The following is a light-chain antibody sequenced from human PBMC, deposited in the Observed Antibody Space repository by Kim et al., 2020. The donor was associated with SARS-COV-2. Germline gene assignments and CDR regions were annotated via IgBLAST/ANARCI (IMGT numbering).Light chain of an antibody. J-gene: IGKJ2*01. CDR3: QQYGSCTSYT. CDR2: GAS. V-gene: IGKV3-20*01. CDR1: QSVSSNF. Sequence: EIVLTQSPATLSLSAGERATLSCRASQSVSSNFLAWYQQKPGQAPRLLIYGASSRATGIPARFSGSGSGTDFTLTISSLESEDFAVYFCQQYGSCTSYTFGQGTKLEI.